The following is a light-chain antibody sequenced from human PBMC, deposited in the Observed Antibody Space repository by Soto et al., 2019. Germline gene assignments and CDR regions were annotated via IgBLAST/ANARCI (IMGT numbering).Light chain of an antibody. V-gene: IGKV1-9*01. Sequence: DLQLTQSPSLLSASVGDRDTITCRASQGISSYLAWYQQKPGKAPKLLIYAASTLQSGVPSRFSGSGSGTEFTLTISRLQPEDFATYYCQQLNSYPITFGQGTRLEIK. CDR1: QGISSY. CDR2: AAS. J-gene: IGKJ5*01. CDR3: QQLNSYPIT.